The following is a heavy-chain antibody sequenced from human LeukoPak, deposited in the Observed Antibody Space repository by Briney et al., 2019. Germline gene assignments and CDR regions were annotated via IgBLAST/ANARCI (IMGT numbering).Heavy chain of an antibody. CDR1: GGTFSSYA. Sequence: SVKVSCKASGGTFSSYAISWVRQAPGQGLEWMGRIIPILGIANYAQKFQGRVTITADKSTSTAYMELSSLRSEDTAVYYCARADSSGSPFDHWGQGTLVTVSS. CDR3: ARADSSGSPFDH. CDR2: IIPILGIA. J-gene: IGHJ4*02. V-gene: IGHV1-69*04. D-gene: IGHD3-22*01.